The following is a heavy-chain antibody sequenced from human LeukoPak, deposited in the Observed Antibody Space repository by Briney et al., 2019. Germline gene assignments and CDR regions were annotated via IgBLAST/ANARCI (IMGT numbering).Heavy chain of an antibody. CDR3: AKGFWFGELSGAFDI. CDR1: GFTFSSYG. D-gene: IGHD3-10*01. CDR2: ISGSGGST. Sequence: GGSLRLSCAASGFTFSSYGMSWVRQAPGKGLEWVSAISGSGGSTYYADSVKGRFTISRDNSKNTLYLQMNSLRAEDTAVYYCAKGFWFGELSGAFDIWGQGTMVTVSS. J-gene: IGHJ3*02. V-gene: IGHV3-23*01.